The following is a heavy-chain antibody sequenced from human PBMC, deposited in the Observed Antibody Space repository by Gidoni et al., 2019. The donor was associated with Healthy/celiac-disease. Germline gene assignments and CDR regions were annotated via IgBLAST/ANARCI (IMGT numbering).Heavy chain of an antibody. D-gene: IGHD6-25*01. CDR3: ARGPAGRSEDY. V-gene: IGHV4-34*01. Sequence: QVQLQQWGAGLLKPSETLSLTCAVYGGSFSGYYWSWIRQPPGKGLEWIGEINHSGSTNDNPSHKSRVTISVDTSKNQFSLKLSSVTAAETAVYYCARGPAGRSEDYWGQGTLVTVSS. J-gene: IGHJ4*02. CDR1: GGSFSGYY. CDR2: INHSGST.